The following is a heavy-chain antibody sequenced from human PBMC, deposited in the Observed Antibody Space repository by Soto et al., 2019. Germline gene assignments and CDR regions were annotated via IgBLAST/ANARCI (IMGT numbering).Heavy chain of an antibody. J-gene: IGHJ6*02. D-gene: IGHD6-13*01. CDR3: ARHQYSSSFNSAYYYGMDV. CDR1: GYSFTSYW. V-gene: IGHV5-51*01. Sequence: PGESLKISCNGSGYSFTSYWIGWVGQMPGKGLEWMGIIYPGDSDTRYSPSFQGQVTISADKSISTAYLQWSSLKASDTAMYYCARHQYSSSFNSAYYYGMDVWGQGTTVTVSS. CDR2: IYPGDSDT.